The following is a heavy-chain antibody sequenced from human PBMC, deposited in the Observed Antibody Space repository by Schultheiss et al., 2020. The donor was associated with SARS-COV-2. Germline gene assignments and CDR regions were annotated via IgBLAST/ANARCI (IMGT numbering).Heavy chain of an antibody. CDR2: INPNSGNT. CDR3: ARGRYSGYDSDVYGTRWAMMDV. CDR1: GYTFTGYY. V-gene: IGHV1-2*04. Sequence: ASVKVSCKASGYTFTGYYMHWVRQAPGQGLEWMGWINPNSGNTGYAQKFQGWVSMTRDTSITTAYMELSRLRSDDTAVYYCARGRYSGYDSDVYGTRWAMMDVWGQGTTVTVSS. J-gene: IGHJ6*02. D-gene: IGHD5-12*01.